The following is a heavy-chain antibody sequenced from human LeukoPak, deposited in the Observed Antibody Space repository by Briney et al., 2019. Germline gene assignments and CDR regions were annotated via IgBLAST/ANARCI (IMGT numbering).Heavy chain of an antibody. Sequence: PSETLSLTCTVSGDSISTYYWSWIRQPPGKGLEWIGYIYHSGGTKYNPSLKSRVTISVDTSKKQFSLKLSSVTAADTAVYYCARDGYGGVDYWGQGTLVTVSS. CDR3: ARDGYGGVDY. V-gene: IGHV4-59*01. CDR2: IYHSGGT. CDR1: GDSISTYY. D-gene: IGHD3-10*01. J-gene: IGHJ4*02.